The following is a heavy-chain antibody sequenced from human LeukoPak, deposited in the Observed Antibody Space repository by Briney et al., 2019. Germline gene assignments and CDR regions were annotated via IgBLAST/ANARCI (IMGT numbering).Heavy chain of an antibody. V-gene: IGHV1-69*13. CDR2: IIPIFGTA. CDR3: AREPGYSSGWRYYYGMDV. D-gene: IGHD6-19*01. CDR1: GGTFSSYA. J-gene: IGHJ6*02. Sequence: SVKVSCKASGGTFSSYAISWVRQAPGQGLEWMGGIIPIFGTANYAQKFQGRVTITADDSTSTAYMELSSLRSEDTAVYYCAREPGYSSGWRYYYGMDVWGQGTTVTVSS.